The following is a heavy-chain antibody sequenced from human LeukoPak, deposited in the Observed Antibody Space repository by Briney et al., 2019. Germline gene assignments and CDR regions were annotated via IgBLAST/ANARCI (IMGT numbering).Heavy chain of an antibody. Sequence: TSVKVSCKASGYTFTSYGISWVRQAPGQGLEWMGWISAYNGNTNYAQKLQGRVTMTTDTSTSTAYMELRSLRSDDTAVYYCARDRSSGWYKGNFDYWGQGTLVTVSS. CDR1: GYTFTSYG. J-gene: IGHJ4*02. D-gene: IGHD6-19*01. V-gene: IGHV1-18*01. CDR3: ARDRSSGWYKGNFDY. CDR2: ISAYNGNT.